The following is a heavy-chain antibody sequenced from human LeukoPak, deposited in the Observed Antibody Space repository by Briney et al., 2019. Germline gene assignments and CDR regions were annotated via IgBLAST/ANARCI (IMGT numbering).Heavy chain of an antibody. Sequence: SQTLSLTCTVSGGSISSGDYYWSWIRQPPGKGLEWIGYIYYSGSTYYNPSLKSRVTISVDTSKGQFSLKLSSVTAADTAVYYCARDRPPVGAFDYWGQGTLVTVSS. D-gene: IGHD1-26*01. CDR2: IYYSGST. CDR3: ARDRPPVGAFDY. V-gene: IGHV4-30-4*08. J-gene: IGHJ4*02. CDR1: GGSISSGDYY.